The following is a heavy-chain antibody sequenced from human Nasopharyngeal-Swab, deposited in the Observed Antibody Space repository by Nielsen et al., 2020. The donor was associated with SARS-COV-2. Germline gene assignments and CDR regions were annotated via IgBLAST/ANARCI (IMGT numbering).Heavy chain of an antibody. CDR3: ARDCSSTSCYLYYYYYYMDV. V-gene: IGHV1-69*04. CDR1: GGTFSSYA. CDR2: IIPILGIA. Sequence: SVKVSCKASGGTFSSYAISWVRQAPGQGLEWMGRIIPILGIANYAQKFQGRVTITAGKSTSTAYMELSSLRSEDTAVYYRARDCSSTSCYLYYYYYYMDVWGKGTTVTVSS. J-gene: IGHJ6*03. D-gene: IGHD2-2*01.